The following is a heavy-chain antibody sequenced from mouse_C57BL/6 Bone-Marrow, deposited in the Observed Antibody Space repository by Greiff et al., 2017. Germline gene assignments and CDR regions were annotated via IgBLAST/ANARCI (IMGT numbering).Heavy chain of an antibody. D-gene: IGHD1-1*01. CDR2: IDPETGGT. CDR3: TFYGIAMDY. V-gene: IGHV1-15*01. J-gene: IGHJ4*01. Sequence: VKLMESGAELVRPGASVTLSCKASGYTFTDYEMHWVKQTPVHGLEWIGAIDPETGGTAYNQKFKGKAILTANKSSSTAYMELRSLTSEDSAVYYCTFYGIAMDYWGQGTSVTVSS. CDR1: GYTFTDYE.